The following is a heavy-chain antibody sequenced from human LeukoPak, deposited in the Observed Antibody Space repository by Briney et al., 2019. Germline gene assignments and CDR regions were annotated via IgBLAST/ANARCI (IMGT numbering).Heavy chain of an antibody. CDR2: IYYSGST. CDR1: GGSISSYY. Sequence: SETLSLTCTVSGGSISSYYWSWIRQPPGKGLEWIGYIYYSGSTNYNPSLKSRVTISVDTSKNQFSLKLSSVTAADTAVYYCARVGYYHDIGRSGLTEFDYWGQGTLVTVSS. D-gene: IGHD3-22*01. V-gene: IGHV4-59*12. J-gene: IGHJ4*02. CDR3: ARVGYYHDIGRSGLTEFDY.